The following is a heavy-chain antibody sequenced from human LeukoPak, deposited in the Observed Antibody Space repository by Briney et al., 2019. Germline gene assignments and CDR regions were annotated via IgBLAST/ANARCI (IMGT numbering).Heavy chain of an antibody. CDR3: ARGDESLVYGMDV. Sequence: SETLSLTCTVSGTSITRDYWTWIRQPPGKGLEWVGYISYSGSTHYSPSLSSRVSTSLDTSKNQFSLRLKSVTAADTAVYYCARGDESLVYGMDVWGQGTTVTVSS. CDR2: ISYSGST. CDR1: GTSITRDY. J-gene: IGHJ6*02. V-gene: IGHV4-59*08.